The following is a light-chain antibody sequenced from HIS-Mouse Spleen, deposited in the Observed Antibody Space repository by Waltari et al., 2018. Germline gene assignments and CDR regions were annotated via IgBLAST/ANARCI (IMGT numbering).Light chain of an antibody. CDR1: SRSIASNY. CDR2: EDN. J-gene: IGLJ3*02. CDR3: QSYDSSNLV. V-gene: IGLV6-57*04. Sequence: NFMLTQPHSVSESPGKTVTISCTRSSRSIASNYLQWYQQHPGSPPTTVIYEDNQRPSGVPDRFSGSIDSSSNSASLTISGLKTEDEADYYCQSYDSSNLVFGGGTKLTVL.